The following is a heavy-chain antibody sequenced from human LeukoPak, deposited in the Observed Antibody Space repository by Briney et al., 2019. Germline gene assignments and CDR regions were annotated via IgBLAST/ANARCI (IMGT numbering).Heavy chain of an antibody. CDR1: GVSISSGSYY. CDR2: IYTSGST. V-gene: IGHV4-61*02. Sequence: PSETLSLTCTVSGVSISSGSYYWSWIRQPAGKGLEWIGRIYTSGSTNYNPSLKSRVTISVDTSKNQFSLKLSSVTAADTAVYYCARSGAAGTPRYIYYFDYWGQGTLVTVSS. J-gene: IGHJ4*02. CDR3: ARSGAAGTPRYIYYFDY. D-gene: IGHD6-13*01.